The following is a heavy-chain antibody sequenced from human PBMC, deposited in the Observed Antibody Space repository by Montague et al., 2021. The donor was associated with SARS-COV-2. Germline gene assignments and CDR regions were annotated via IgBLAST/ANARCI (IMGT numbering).Heavy chain of an antibody. J-gene: IGHJ3*02. Sequence: SETLSLTCAVYGGSFSGYYWSWIRQPPGKGLEWIGEINYRGSTNYNPSLKSRVIISVDTSKNKYSLKLSSVTAADTAVYYCDRGTGPRSLTLFGVIISGYGFDIWGQGTMVTVSS. CDR1: GGSFSGYY. CDR3: DRGTGPRSLTLFGVIISGYGFDI. CDR2: INYRGST. D-gene: IGHD3-3*01. V-gene: IGHV4-34*01.